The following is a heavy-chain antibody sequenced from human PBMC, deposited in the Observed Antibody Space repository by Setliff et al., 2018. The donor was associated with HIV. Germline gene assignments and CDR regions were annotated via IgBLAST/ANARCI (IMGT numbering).Heavy chain of an antibody. J-gene: IGHJ6*03. CDR3: ARDGYSSSWYVDSYYMDV. CDR1: GFTFSSYS. CDR2: ITSSSRTI. Sequence: PGGSLRLSCAASGFTFSSYSMNWVRQAPGKGLEWVSYITSSSRTIYYADSVKGRFTISRDNAKNSLYLQMNSLRAEDTAVYYCARDGYSSSWYVDSYYMDVWGKGATVTVS. V-gene: IGHV3-48*01. D-gene: IGHD6-13*01.